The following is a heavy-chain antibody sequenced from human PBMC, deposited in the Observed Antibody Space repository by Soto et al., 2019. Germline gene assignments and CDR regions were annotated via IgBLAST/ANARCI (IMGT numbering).Heavy chain of an antibody. Sequence: PSETLSLTCAVYGGSFNGYYWSWIRQPPGKGLEWIGEITHSGSTNYNPSLKSRVTISVDTSKNQFSLKLSSVTAADTAVYYCARGPFGGGNSPPYYYYGIDVWGQGTTVTVSS. CDR1: GGSFNGYY. D-gene: IGHD2-21*02. J-gene: IGHJ6*02. V-gene: IGHV4-34*01. CDR2: ITHSGST. CDR3: ARGPFGGGNSPPYYYYGIDV.